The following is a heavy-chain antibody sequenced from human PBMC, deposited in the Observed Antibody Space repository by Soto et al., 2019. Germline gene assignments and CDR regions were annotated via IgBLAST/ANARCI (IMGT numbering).Heavy chain of an antibody. J-gene: IGHJ6*02. CDR2: ISYDASNI. CDR1: GFTFSSYA. D-gene: IGHD3-16*01. CDR3: AREQRFYYYYGRDV. Sequence: GGFLRVCWAASGFTFSSYARHWVRHSPAKGLELVVAISYDASNIYFTDSVKGRITISRDNSKNTLYLPMNSMRAEEKAVYYCAREQRFYYYYGRDVWGQGTTVTGSS. V-gene: IGHV3-30*07.